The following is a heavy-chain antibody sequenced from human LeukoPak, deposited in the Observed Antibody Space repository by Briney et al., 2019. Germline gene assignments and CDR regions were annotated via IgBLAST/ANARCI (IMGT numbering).Heavy chain of an antibody. CDR2: ITYSGTT. CDR3: ASSRPYYDILTGQSDDAFDL. V-gene: IGHV4-59*01. Sequence: PSETLSLTCTVSGGSLSSYYWSWIRQPPGKGLEWIGYITYSGTTNYNPSLNSRVTISVDTSKNQFSLKLTSVTAADTAFYYCASSRPYYDILTGQSDDAFDLWGRGTMVTVSS. CDR1: GGSLSSYY. J-gene: IGHJ3*01. D-gene: IGHD3-9*01.